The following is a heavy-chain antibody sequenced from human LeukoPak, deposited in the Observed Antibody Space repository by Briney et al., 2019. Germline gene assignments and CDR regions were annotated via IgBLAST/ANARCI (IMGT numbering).Heavy chain of an antibody. V-gene: IGHV4-59*08. CDR3: AGGGYYGSGTYYNPNYYYGMDV. Sequence: SETLPLTCTVSGGSINSYYWSWIRQPPGKGLEWIGYIYYSGSTNYNPSLQSRVTISVDTSKNQFSLKLSSVTAADTAVYYCAGGGYYGSGTYYNPNYYYGMDVWGQGTTVTVSS. J-gene: IGHJ6*02. CDR2: IYYSGST. D-gene: IGHD3-10*01. CDR1: GGSINSYY.